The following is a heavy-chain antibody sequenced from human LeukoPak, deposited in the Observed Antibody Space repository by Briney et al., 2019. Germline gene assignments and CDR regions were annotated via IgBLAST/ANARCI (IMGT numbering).Heavy chain of an antibody. J-gene: IGHJ5*02. CDR2: IKTDGSST. CDR3: VRSAWPGGWFDP. V-gene: IGHV3-74*01. Sequence: PGGSLRLSCAASGFTFSTYWMHWVRQAPGKGLECVSRIKTDGSSTDYADSVKGRFTISRDNDKNTLYLQMNSLRAEDTGVYYCVRSAWPGGWFDPWCQGSLVTVSS. D-gene: IGHD3-3*01. CDR1: GFTFSTYW.